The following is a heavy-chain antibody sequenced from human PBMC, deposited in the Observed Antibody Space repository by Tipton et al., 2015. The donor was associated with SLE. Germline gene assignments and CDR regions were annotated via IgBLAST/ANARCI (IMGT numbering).Heavy chain of an antibody. CDR3: AGHYYYDSSGYYYDAFDI. CDR1: GGSISSSNW. V-gene: IGHV4-4*02. Sequence: TLSLTCAVSGGSISSSNWWSWVRQPPGKGREGIGEIYHSGSTNYNPSLKSRVTISVDKSKNQFSQKLSSATAADTAVYYCAGHYYYDSSGYYYDAFDIWGQGTMVTVSS. CDR2: IYHSGST. J-gene: IGHJ3*02. D-gene: IGHD3-22*01.